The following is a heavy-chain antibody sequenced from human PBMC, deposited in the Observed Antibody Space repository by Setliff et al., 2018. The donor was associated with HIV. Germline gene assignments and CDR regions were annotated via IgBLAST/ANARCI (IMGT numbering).Heavy chain of an antibody. Sequence: PSETLSLTCTVSGGSISSFYWSWIRQPPGKGLEWIGEINQSGSTDYSPPLKSRVTISIDASTNQVSLTLNNVRAEDTAVYYCVRDFNWNMDYWGQGTLVTVSS. CDR1: GGSISSFY. CDR2: INQSGST. D-gene: IGHD1-20*01. CDR3: VRDFNWNMDY. J-gene: IGHJ4*02. V-gene: IGHV4-59*12.